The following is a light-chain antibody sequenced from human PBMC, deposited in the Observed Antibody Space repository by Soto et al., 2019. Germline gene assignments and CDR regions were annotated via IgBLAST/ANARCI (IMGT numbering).Light chain of an antibody. CDR3: CSFAGSHSVV. Sequence: QSALTQPRAVSGSPGQPVTISCTGASSDVGAYKFVSWYQHHPGKAPKLIIYDVSERPSGVPDRFSGSKSGNTASLTISGLQAEDEADYFCCSFAGSHSVVFGGGTKLTVL. J-gene: IGLJ3*02. V-gene: IGLV2-11*01. CDR2: DVS. CDR1: SSDVGAYKF.